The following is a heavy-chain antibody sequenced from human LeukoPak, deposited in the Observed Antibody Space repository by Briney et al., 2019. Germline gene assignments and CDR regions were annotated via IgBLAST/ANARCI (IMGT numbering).Heavy chain of an antibody. D-gene: IGHD3-22*01. V-gene: IGHV5-10-1*01. CDR1: GYSFTSNW. Sequence: GESLKISCKGSGYSFTSNWISWVRQMPGKGLEWMGRIDPSDSYTNYSPSFQGHVTISADKSISTAYPQWSSLKASDTAMYYCARRIYYYDSSGSYSDYWGQGTLVTVSS. CDR3: ARRIYYYDSSGSYSDY. J-gene: IGHJ4*02. CDR2: IDPSDSYT.